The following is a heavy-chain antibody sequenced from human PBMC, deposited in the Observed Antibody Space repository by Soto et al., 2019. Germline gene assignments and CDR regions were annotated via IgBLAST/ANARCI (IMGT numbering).Heavy chain of an antibody. D-gene: IGHD5-18*01. CDR3: ASSGGESGYSYPPDY. Sequence: PGGSLRLSCAASGFTFSSYAMHWVRQAPGKGLEWVAVISYDGSNKYYADSVKGRFTISRDNSKNTLYLQMNSLRAEDTAVYYCASSGGESGYSYPPDYWGQGTLVTVSS. V-gene: IGHV3-30-3*01. CDR1: GFTFSSYA. J-gene: IGHJ4*02. CDR2: ISYDGSNK.